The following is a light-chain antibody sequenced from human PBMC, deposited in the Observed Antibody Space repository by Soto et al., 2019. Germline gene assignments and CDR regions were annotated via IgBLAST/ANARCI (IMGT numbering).Light chain of an antibody. J-gene: IGKJ1*01. CDR1: QSVSSSY. CDR3: HQFGYSPRT. V-gene: IGKV3-20*01. CDR2: GAS. Sequence: EIGLKQSPGTLSLSPGERATLSCRASQSVSSSYLAWYQQKPGQAPRLLIYGASRRATDIPDRFSGSGSGTDFTLAIRRLEPEDFAVYYCHQFGYSPRTFGQGTKVDIK.